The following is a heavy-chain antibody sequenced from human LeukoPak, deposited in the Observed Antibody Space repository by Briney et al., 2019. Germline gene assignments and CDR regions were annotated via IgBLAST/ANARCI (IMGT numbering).Heavy chain of an antibody. D-gene: IGHD3-10*01. CDR1: GYTFTSYD. Sequence: GASVKVSCKASGYTFTSYDINWVRQATGQGPEWMGWMNPSSGNTGYAQRFQGRVTMTRDTSINTAYLELSSLRSEDTAVYYCASHTYYYSSGSFAYWGLGTLVTVSS. J-gene: IGHJ4*02. CDR3: ASHTYYYSSGSFAY. V-gene: IGHV1-8*01. CDR2: MNPSSGNT.